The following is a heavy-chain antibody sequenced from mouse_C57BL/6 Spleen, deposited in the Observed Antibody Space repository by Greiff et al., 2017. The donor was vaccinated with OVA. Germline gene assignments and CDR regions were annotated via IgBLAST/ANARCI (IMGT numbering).Heavy chain of an antibody. V-gene: IGHV1-55*01. J-gene: IGHJ2*01. Sequence: QVQLQQPGAELVKPGASVKMSCKASGYTFTSYWITWVKQRPGQGLEWIGDIYPGSGSTNYNEKFKSKATLTVDKSSSTAYLQLSSLTSEDSAVYYCARDGYLVTTYYFDYWGQGTTLTVSS. D-gene: IGHD2-2*01. CDR3: ARDGYLVTTYYFDY. CDR1: GYTFTSYW. CDR2: IYPGSGST.